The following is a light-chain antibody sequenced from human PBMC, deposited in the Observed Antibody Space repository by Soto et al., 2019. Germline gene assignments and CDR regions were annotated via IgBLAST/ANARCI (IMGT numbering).Light chain of an antibody. CDR1: QSISSY. V-gene: IGKV1-39*01. J-gene: IGKJ5*01. CDR3: RHSYSTPIT. Sequence: LQSSQSAAEGDRVTITSWASQSISSYLNWYQQKPGKAPKLLIYAASSLQSGVPSRFSGSGSGTDFTLTISSLQPEDFVPYYCRHSYSTPITFGQGTRLEIK. CDR2: AAS.